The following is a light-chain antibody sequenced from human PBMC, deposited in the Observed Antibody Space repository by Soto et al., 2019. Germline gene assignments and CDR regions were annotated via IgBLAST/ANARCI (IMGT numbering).Light chain of an antibody. J-gene: IGLJ3*02. V-gene: IGLV2-23*02. Sequence: QSALTQPASVSGSPGQSITISCTATSSDFGIYNLVSWYRQHPGKAPQVHIYEDTKRPSRVSFRFSASKYGKTASLTISGLQAEDEADYHCCSYAGNRTVVFGGGTKLTVL. CDR2: EDT. CDR1: SSDFGIYNL. CDR3: CSYAGNRTVV.